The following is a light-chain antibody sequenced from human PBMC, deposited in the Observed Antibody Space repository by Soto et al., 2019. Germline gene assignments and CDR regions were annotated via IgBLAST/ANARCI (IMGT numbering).Light chain of an antibody. V-gene: IGLV1-51*01. CDR3: ATWDSSLRAYV. CDR1: TSNIGNNY. Sequence: QSVLTQPPSVSAAPGQKVTISCSGSTSNIGNNYVSWYQHLPGAAPKLLIYDYNSRPSGIPDRFSGSRSGTLATLGITGLQTGDEADYYCATWDSSLRAYVFGAGTKLTVL. CDR2: DYN. J-gene: IGLJ1*01.